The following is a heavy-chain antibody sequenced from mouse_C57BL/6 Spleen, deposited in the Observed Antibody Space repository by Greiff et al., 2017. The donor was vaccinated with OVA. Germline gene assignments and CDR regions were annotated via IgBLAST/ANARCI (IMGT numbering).Heavy chain of an antibody. CDR1: GYAFTNYL. V-gene: IGHV1-54*01. J-gene: IGHJ3*01. CDR2: INPGSGGT. D-gene: IGHD5-1*01. Sequence: VQLQQSGAELVRPGTSVKVSCKASGYAFTNYLIEWVKQRPGQGLEWIGVINPGSGGTNYNEKFKGKATLTADKSSSTAYMQLSSLTSEDSAVYYCGRRSVLHAWFAFWGKGTLVTVSA. CDR3: GRRSVLHAWFAF.